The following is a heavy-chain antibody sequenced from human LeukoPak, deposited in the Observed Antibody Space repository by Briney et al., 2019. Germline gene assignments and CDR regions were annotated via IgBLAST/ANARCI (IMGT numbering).Heavy chain of an antibody. Sequence: PGGSLRLSCAASGFTFSSYGMHWVRQAPGKGLEWVAFIRYDGSNKYYADSVKGRFTISRDNSKNTLYLQLNSLRVEDTAVYYCAREHGRSGYFDYWGQGTLVSFSS. J-gene: IGHJ4*02. CDR3: AREHGRSGYFDY. CDR2: IRYDGSNK. CDR1: GFTFSSYG. V-gene: IGHV3-30*02. D-gene: IGHD3-22*01.